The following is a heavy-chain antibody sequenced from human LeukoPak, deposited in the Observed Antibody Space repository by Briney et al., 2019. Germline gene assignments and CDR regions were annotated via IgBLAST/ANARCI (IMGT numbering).Heavy chain of an antibody. CDR3: ARAKPKNMVRGLIMRRESRYYFDY. CDR1: GFTFSSYS. Sequence: GGSLRLSCATSGFTFSSYSMNWVRQAPGKGLEWVSVIYSGGSTYYADSVKGRFTISRDNSKSTLYIQMNSLRAEDTAVYYCARAKPKNMVRGLIMRRESRYYFDYWGQGTLVTVSS. D-gene: IGHD3-10*01. V-gene: IGHV3-53*01. CDR2: IYSGGST. J-gene: IGHJ4*02.